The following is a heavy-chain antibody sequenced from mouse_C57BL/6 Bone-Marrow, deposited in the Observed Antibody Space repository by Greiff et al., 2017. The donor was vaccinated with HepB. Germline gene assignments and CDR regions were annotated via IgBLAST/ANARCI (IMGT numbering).Heavy chain of an antibody. Sequence: EVMLVESGPGLAKPSQTLSLTCSVTGYSITSDYWNWIRKFPGNKLEYMGYISYSGSTYYNPSLKSRISITRDTSKNQYYLKLNSVTTEDTATYYCARIYYYGSSGVWYFDVWGTGTTVTVSS. CDR1: GYSITSDY. CDR3: ARIYYYGSSGVWYFDV. J-gene: IGHJ1*03. D-gene: IGHD1-1*01. V-gene: IGHV3-8*01. CDR2: ISYSGST.